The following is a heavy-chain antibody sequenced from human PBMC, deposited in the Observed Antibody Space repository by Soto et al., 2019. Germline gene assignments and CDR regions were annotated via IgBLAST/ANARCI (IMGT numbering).Heavy chain of an antibody. CDR2: IYYSGST. CDR3: ARGVSSGWYFPPDFGY. Sequence: SETLSLTRTVSGGSISSYYWSWIRQPPGKGLEWIGNIYYSGSTNYNPSLKSRVTISVDTSKNQFSLKLSSVTAADTAVYYCARGVSSGWYFPPDFGYWGQGTLVTVSS. V-gene: IGHV4-59*01. J-gene: IGHJ4*02. D-gene: IGHD6-19*01. CDR1: GGSISSYY.